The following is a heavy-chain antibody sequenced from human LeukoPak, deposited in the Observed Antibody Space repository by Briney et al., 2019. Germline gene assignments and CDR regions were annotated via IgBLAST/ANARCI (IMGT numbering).Heavy chain of an antibody. J-gene: IGHJ4*02. Sequence: SETLSLTCAVYGGSFSGYYWGWIRQPPGKGLEWIAEINHSGSTNYNPSLKSRVTISVDSSKNQFSLKLSSVTAADTAVYYCALPYDDYGDYVTNYWGQRTLVTVSS. CDR2: INHSGST. CDR1: GGSFSGYY. D-gene: IGHD4-17*01. V-gene: IGHV4-34*01. CDR3: ALPYDDYGDYVTNY.